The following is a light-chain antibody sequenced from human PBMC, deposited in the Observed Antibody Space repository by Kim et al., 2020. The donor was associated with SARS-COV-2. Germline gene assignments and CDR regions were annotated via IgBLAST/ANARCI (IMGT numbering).Light chain of an antibody. V-gene: IGKV1-12*01. CDR1: QDIRTW. Sequence: ESVGDRVTITCRASQDIRTWLAWYQQRPGKAPTLLNYAASTLETGVPSRFSGSGSGTDFTLTISPLQPEDFATYYCQQVKSFPLAFGQGTRLEIK. J-gene: IGKJ5*01. CDR2: AAS. CDR3: QQVKSFPLA.